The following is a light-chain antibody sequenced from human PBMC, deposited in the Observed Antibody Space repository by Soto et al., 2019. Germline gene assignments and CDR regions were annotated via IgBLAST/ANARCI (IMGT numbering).Light chain of an antibody. Sequence: QSVLTQPASVSGSPGQSITISCTGTSSDVGGYNYVSWYQQHPGKAPKLMIYDVSNRPSGVSNRFSGSESGNTASLTISGLQAEDEADYYCSSYTSSSLSGSRRVFGTGTKVTVL. J-gene: IGLJ1*01. CDR2: DVS. CDR1: SSDVGGYNY. V-gene: IGLV2-14*01. CDR3: SSYTSSSLSGSRRV.